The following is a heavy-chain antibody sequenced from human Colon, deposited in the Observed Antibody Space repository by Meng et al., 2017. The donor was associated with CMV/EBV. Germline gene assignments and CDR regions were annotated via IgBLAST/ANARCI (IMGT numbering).Heavy chain of an antibody. CDR1: GFTFSNFA. CDR3: ARDPLQLGGHDSFDY. CDR2: ISHDGRNQ. V-gene: IGHV3-30*04. D-gene: IGHD1-7*01. J-gene: IGHJ4*02. Sequence: GESLKISCAASGFTFSNFAMHWVRQAPGKGLEWVALISHDGRNQFYADSVKGRVKGRFTIPRDNSKSTLYLRINSLRDDDTAVYYCARDPLQLGGHDSFDYWGQGTLVTVSS.